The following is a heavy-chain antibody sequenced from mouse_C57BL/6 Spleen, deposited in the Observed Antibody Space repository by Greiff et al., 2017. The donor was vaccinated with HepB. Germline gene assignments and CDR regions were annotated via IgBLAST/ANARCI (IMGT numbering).Heavy chain of an antibody. CDR2: INPSSGYT. J-gene: IGHJ4*01. CDR1: GYTFTSYT. Sequence: QVQLKESGAALARPGASVPMSCKASGYTFTSYTMHWVKQRPGQGLEWIGYINPSSGYTKSNQKFKDKATLTADKSSSTAYMQLSSHTSDYSSIYYCARKELTVKDYSMDYRGQGTSGTVAS. CDR3: ARKELTVKDYSMDY. V-gene: IGHV1-4*01. D-gene: IGHD4-1*01.